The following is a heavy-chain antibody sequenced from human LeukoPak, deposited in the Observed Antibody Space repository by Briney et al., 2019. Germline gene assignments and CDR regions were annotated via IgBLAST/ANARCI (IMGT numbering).Heavy chain of an antibody. CDR1: GFTFSSYG. CDR3: AKGITMVRGPEPNFDY. J-gene: IGHJ4*02. CDR2: ISYDGSNK. Sequence: GRSLRLSCAASGFTFSSYGVHWVRQAPGKGLEWVAVISYDGSNKYYADSVKGRFTISRDNSKNTLYLQMNSLRAEDTAVYYCAKGITMVRGPEPNFDYWGQGTLVTVSS. D-gene: IGHD3-10*01. V-gene: IGHV3-30*18.